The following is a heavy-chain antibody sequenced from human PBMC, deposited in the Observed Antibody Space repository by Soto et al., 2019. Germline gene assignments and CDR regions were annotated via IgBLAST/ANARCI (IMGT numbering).Heavy chain of an antibody. V-gene: IGHV1-18*01. D-gene: IGHD2-15*01. CDR1: GYTFTSYG. J-gene: IGHJ2*01. CDR3: ARDQWGRAVLVGAAPPLDL. Sequence: QVQLVQSGAELKKPGASVKVSCKASGYTFTSYGLSWVRQAPGQGLEWMGWISAYNGNTNYAEQLQGRVTMTTDTSTSTAYMELRSLRSEDTAVYYCARDQWGRAVLVGAAPPLDLWGRGTLVTVSS. CDR2: ISAYNGNT.